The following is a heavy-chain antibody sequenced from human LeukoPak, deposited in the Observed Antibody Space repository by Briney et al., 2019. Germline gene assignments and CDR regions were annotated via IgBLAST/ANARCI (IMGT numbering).Heavy chain of an antibody. V-gene: IGHV4-61*01. CDR1: GGSISSSSYY. D-gene: IGHD7-27*01. CDR2: IYYSGST. Sequence: PSETLSLTCTVSGGSISSSSYYWSWIRQPPGKGLEWIGYIYYSGSTNYNPSLKSRVTISVDTSKNQFSLKLSSVTAADTAVYYCASTRANWGPGHFDYWGQGTLVTVSS. J-gene: IGHJ4*02. CDR3: ASTRANWGPGHFDY.